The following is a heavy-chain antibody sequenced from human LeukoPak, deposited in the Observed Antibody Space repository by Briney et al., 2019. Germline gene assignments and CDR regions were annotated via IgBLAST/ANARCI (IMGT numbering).Heavy chain of an antibody. CDR1: GFTFSSYE. CDR3: ARRGSSSRYYFDY. Sequence: GGSLRLSCAASGFTFSSYEMNWVRQAPAKGLEWVSYISSTGNTIYYADSVKGRFTISRDDATNSVPLQMNSLRADDTAVYYCARRGSSSRYYFDYWGQGTPVTVSS. D-gene: IGHD6-13*01. J-gene: IGHJ4*02. CDR2: ISSTGNTI. V-gene: IGHV3-48*03.